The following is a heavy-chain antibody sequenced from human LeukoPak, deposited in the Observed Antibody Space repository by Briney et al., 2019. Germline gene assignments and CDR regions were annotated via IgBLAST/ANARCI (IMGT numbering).Heavy chain of an antibody. Sequence: GRSLRLSCAASGFTFSSYAMHWVRQAPGKGLEWVAVISYDGSNKYYADSVKGRFTISRDNSKNTLYLQMNSLRAEDTAVYYCASYIRYFTMDVWGKGTTVTISS. CDR1: GFTFSSYA. CDR3: ASYIRYFTMDV. J-gene: IGHJ6*03. V-gene: IGHV3-30*04. CDR2: ISYDGSNK. D-gene: IGHD3-9*01.